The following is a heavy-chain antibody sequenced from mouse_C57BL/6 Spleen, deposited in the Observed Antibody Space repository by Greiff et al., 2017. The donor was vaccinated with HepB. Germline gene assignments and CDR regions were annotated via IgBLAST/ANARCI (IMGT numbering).Heavy chain of an antibody. CDR3: ARHEGGRLLRNYAMDY. CDR2: FYPGSGSI. V-gene: IGHV1-62-2*01. J-gene: IGHJ4*01. D-gene: IGHD2-3*01. CDR1: GYTFTEYT. Sequence: VQLQQSGAELVKPGASVKLSCKASGYTFTEYTIHWVKQRSGQGLEWIGWFYPGSGSIKYNEKFKDKATLTADKSSSTVYMALSRLTSEDSAVYCCARHEGGRLLRNYAMDYWGQGTSVTVSS.